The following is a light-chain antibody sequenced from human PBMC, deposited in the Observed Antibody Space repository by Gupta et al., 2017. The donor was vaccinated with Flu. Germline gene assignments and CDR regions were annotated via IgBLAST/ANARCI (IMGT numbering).Light chain of an antibody. Sequence: VTISCTGISSNIGAVYDVPWYQQLPGTAPKLLIYVNTNRPSGVPDRFSGSKSGPSASLAITGLQAEDEADYFCQSYDSSLTGYVFGTGTKVTVL. CDR3: QSYDSSLTGYV. CDR2: VNT. CDR1: SSNIGAVYD. J-gene: IGLJ1*01. V-gene: IGLV1-40*01.